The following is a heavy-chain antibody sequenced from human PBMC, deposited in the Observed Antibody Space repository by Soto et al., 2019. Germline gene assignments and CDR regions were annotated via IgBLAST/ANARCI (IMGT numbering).Heavy chain of an antibody. V-gene: IGHV1-69*13. CDR3: ARGGSVDTASSLGLD. CDR2: IIPIFGTA. D-gene: IGHD5-18*01. CDR1: GGTFSSYA. J-gene: IGHJ4*02. Sequence: ASVEVSCKASGGTFSSYAISWVRQAPGQGLEWMGGIIPIFGTANYAQKFQGRVTITADESTSTAYMELSSLRSEDTAVYYCARGGSVDTASSLGLDWGQGTLVTVSS.